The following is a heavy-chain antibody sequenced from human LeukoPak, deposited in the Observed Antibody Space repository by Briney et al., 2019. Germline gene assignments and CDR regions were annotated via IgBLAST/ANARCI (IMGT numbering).Heavy chain of an antibody. CDR1: GYTLTELS. D-gene: IGHD3-16*01. CDR2: FDPEDGET. J-gene: IGHJ3*02. CDR3: ATYDSSVWGSPIGEDAFDI. Sequence: GASVKVSCKVSGYTLTELSMHWVRQAPGKGLEWMGGFDPEDGETIYAQKFQGRVTMTEDTSTDTAYMELNRLRSEDTAVYYCATYDSSVWGSPIGEDAFDIWGQGTMVTVSS. V-gene: IGHV1-24*01.